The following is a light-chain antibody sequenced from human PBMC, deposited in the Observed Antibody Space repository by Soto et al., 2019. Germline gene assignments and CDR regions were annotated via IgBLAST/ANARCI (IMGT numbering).Light chain of an antibody. CDR3: QQYGSSRTWT. CDR1: QSVSSY. V-gene: IGKV3-20*01. Sequence: VLTQSPGTLSLSPGERATLSCRASQSVSSYLAWYQQKPGQAPRLLIFDASNRATGIPARFSGSGSGTDFTLTISRLEPEDFAVYYCQQYGSSRTWTFGQGTKVDIK. CDR2: DAS. J-gene: IGKJ1*01.